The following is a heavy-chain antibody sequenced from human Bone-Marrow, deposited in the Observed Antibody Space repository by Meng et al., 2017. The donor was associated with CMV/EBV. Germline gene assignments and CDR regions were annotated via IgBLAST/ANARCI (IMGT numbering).Heavy chain of an antibody. V-gene: IGHV3-11*04. Sequence: GESLKISCAASGFTFRDYYMGWVRQTPGKGLEWISYISQGSDNIQYADSVKGRFTVSRDNAKSSLDLQMNSLRAEDTAVYYCARDRGSWSGYQTYYYYYGMDVWGQGTTVTVSS. D-gene: IGHD3-3*01. CDR3: ARDRGSWSGYQTYYYYYGMDV. CDR2: ISQGSDNI. CDR1: GFTFRDYY. J-gene: IGHJ6*02.